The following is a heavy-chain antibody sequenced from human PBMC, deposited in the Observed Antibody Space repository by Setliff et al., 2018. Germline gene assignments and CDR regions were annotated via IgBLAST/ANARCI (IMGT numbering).Heavy chain of an antibody. Sequence: PSETLSLTCTVSGGSISSHYWSWIRQPPGKGLEWIGSIYYSGSTNYNPSLKSRVTISVDTSKNQFSLKLSSVTAADTAVYYCAREALLGIGVSRRPDYWGQGTLVTAPQ. CDR1: GGSISSHY. CDR2: IYYSGST. CDR3: AREALLGIGVSRRPDY. D-gene: IGHD7-27*01. V-gene: IGHV4-59*11. J-gene: IGHJ4*02.